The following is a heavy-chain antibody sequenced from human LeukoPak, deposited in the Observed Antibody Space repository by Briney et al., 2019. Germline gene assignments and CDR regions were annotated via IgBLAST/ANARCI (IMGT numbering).Heavy chain of an antibody. CDR3: ARRDTNSGWSFDL. Sequence: SETLSLTCSVSGGSIGNYHWSWIRQPAGKGLEWIGQIHASGTTNYYPPLKSRLTMSIHTPENQVSLTVTSVTAADSALYYCARRDTNSGWSFDLWGQGALVLDSS. CDR1: GGSIGNYH. CDR2: IHASGTT. V-gene: IGHV4-4*07. J-gene: IGHJ4*02. D-gene: IGHD5-12*01.